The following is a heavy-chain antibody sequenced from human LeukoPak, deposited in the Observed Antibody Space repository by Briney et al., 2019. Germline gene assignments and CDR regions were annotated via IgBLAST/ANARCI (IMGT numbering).Heavy chain of an antibody. J-gene: IGHJ4*02. CDR3: ARLNIPMGTFDY. CDR1: GYTFTGYY. V-gene: IGHV1-2*02. CDR2: INPNSGGT. Sequence: ASVKVSCKASGYTFTGYYMHWVRQAPGQGLEWMGWINPNSGGTNYAQKFQGRVTMTRDTSISTAYMELSRLTSDDTAVYFCARLNIPMGTFDYWGQGTLVTVSS. D-gene: IGHD2-2*02.